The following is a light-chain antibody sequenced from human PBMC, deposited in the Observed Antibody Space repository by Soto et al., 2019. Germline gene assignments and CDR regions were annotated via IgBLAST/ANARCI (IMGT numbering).Light chain of an antibody. CDR1: ISDLGSYNR. J-gene: IGLJ1*01. Sequence: QAVVTQPPSVSGSPGQSVTISCTGTISDLGSYNRVSWYRQPPGTAPKLMIYGVSNRPSGVPDRFSGSKSGNTASLTISGLQAEDESDYYCSSYTSSSTVVFGTGTKLTVL. CDR3: SSYTSSSTVV. CDR2: GVS. V-gene: IGLV2-18*02.